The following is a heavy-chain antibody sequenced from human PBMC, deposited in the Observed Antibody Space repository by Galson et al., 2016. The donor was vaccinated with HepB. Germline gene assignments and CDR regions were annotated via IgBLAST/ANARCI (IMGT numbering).Heavy chain of an antibody. J-gene: IGHJ6*02. CDR2: ISTRTSYI. CDR1: GFTFSSYS. Sequence: SLRLSCAASGFTFSSYSMNWVRQVPGKGLEWVSSISTRTSYIDYADSVKGRFTISRDNAKNSLYPQMNSLRAEDTAVYYCARASSSSSWYLPGYYYDMDVGGQGTTVTVSS. V-gene: IGHV3-21*01. CDR3: ARASSSSSWYLPGYYYDMDV. D-gene: IGHD6-13*01.